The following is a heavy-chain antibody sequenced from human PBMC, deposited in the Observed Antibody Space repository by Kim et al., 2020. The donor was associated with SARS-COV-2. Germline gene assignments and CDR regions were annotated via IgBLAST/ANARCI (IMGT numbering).Heavy chain of an antibody. Sequence: SETLSLTCTVSGGSVSSGSYYWSWIRQPPGKGLEWIGYIYYSGSTNYNPSLKSRVTISVDTSKNQFSLKLSSVTAADTAVYYCARDSPDYGDYVPYDAFDIWGQGTMVTVSS. D-gene: IGHD4-17*01. CDR2: IYYSGST. V-gene: IGHV4-61*01. J-gene: IGHJ3*02. CDR3: ARDSPDYGDYVPYDAFDI. CDR1: GGSVSSGSYY.